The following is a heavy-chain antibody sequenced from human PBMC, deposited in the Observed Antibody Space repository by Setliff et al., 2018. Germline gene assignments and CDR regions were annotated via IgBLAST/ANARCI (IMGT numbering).Heavy chain of an antibody. CDR2: IYHRGRT. CDR1: GISITSGHY. CDR3: ASPRRDDLDTPFDAFDL. V-gene: IGHV4-38-2*01. J-gene: IGHJ3*01. D-gene: IGHD1-1*01. Sequence: SETLSLTCDVSGISITSGHYWGWIRQPPGKGLEWIATIYHRGRTSYNPSLDSRVTISLDTSKNQYSLRLRSVTAADTAVYYCASPRRDDLDTPFDAFDLWGQGTKVT.